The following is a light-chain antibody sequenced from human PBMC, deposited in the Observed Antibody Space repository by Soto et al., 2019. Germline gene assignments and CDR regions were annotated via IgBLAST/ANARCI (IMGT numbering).Light chain of an antibody. Sequence: DIQMTQSPSSLSASVRDRVTMTCRASQTIGTFLNWYQQRPGKAPKLLISAASSLQGGDPSRFSGSGSGSHFALPITSLHLEDFATYYCQQTYSPSYSFGQGTKLQF. CDR3: QQTYSPSYS. CDR2: AAS. J-gene: IGKJ2*01. CDR1: QTIGTF. V-gene: IGKV1-39*01.